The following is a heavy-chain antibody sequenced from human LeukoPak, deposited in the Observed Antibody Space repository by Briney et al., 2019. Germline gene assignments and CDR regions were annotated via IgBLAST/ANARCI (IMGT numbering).Heavy chain of an antibody. CDR3: AKDYGSGSYYDYYYYMDV. V-gene: IGHV3-23*01. CDR1: GFTFSSYA. CDR2: ISGSGGST. D-gene: IGHD3-10*01. Sequence: PGGSLRLSCAASGFTFSSYAMSWVRQAPGKGLEWVSAISGSGGSTYYADSVKGRFTISRDNSKNTLYLQMNSLRAEDTAVHYCAKDYGSGSYYDYYYYMDVWGKGTTVTISS. J-gene: IGHJ6*03.